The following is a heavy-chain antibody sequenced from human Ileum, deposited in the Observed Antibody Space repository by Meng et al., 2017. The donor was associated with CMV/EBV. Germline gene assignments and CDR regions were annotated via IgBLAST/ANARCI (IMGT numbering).Heavy chain of an antibody. CDR1: GGSLNSFS. V-gene: IGHV1-69*12. J-gene: IGHJ5*02. D-gene: IGHD5-18*01. Sequence: VHLVQSGAEVNKPGSSVKVSCKASGGSLNSFSITWVRQAPGQGLEWMGGILPLFNISYYAQSFQGRIIITADESTSTVYMEVGGLRPEDTAMYYCAKEEDTSMVGVNWFDPWGQGTLVTVSS. CDR3: AKEEDTSMVGVNWFDP. CDR2: ILPLFNIS.